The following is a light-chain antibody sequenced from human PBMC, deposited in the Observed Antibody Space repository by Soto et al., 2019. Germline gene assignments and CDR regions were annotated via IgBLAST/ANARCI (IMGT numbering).Light chain of an antibody. CDR2: EAS. V-gene: IGKV1-5*03. CDR3: QQYNGYWT. Sequence: DIQMTQSPSTLSASVGDRVTITCRASQSISGSLAWYQQKPGKAPKLLIYEASNLKSGVPSRFSGSGSGTENTLTISSLQPDDSASYYCQQYNGYWTFGQGIRVEIK. CDR1: QSISGS. J-gene: IGKJ1*01.